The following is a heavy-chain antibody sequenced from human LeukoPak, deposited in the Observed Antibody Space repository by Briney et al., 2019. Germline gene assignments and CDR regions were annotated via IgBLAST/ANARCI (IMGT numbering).Heavy chain of an antibody. D-gene: IGHD4-17*01. CDR3: ARGLDGNYDYYYYYGMDV. V-gene: IGHV4-34*01. J-gene: IGHJ6*02. CDR2: INHSGST. CDR1: GGSFSGYY. Sequence: KPSETLSLTCAVYGGSFSGYYWSWIRQPPGKGLEWIGEINHSGSTNYSPSLKSRVTISVYTSKNQFSLKLSSVTAADTAVYYCARGLDGNYDYYYYYGMDVWGQGTTVTVSS.